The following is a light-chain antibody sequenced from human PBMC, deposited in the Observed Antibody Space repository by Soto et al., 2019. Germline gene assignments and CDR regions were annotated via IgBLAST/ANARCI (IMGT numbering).Light chain of an antibody. J-gene: IGKJ2*01. CDR1: QSVSSSY. Sequence: EIVLTQSPVTLSLSPGERATLSCRASQSVSSSYLAWYQQKPGQAPRLLIYGASARATGIPDRFSGSGSGAAFTLTISRLEPEDSAVYYCQQYGSSALYTFGQGTKLEIK. CDR3: QQYGSSALYT. V-gene: IGKV3-20*01. CDR2: GAS.